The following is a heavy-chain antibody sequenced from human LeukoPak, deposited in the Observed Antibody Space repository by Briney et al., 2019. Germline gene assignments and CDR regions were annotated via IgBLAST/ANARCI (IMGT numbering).Heavy chain of an antibody. CDR2: IPYDGSNK. D-gene: IGHD3-10*02. Sequence: PGGSLRLSCAASGFTFSTYAMHWVRQAPGKGLEWVAVIPYDGSNKYYADSVKGRFTISRENSKNRLYLQMNSLRAEDTAVYYCARGTMFPYYFDYWGQGTLVAVSS. CDR3: ARGTMFPYYFDY. V-gene: IGHV3-30*04. J-gene: IGHJ4*02. CDR1: GFTFSTYA.